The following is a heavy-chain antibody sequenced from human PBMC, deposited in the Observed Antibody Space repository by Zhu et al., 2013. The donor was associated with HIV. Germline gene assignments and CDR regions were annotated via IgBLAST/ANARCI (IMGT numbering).Heavy chain of an antibody. D-gene: IGHD3-16*01. V-gene: IGHV1-18*01. CDR2: ISAYNGNT. Sequence: QVQLVQSGAEVKKPGASVKVSCKASGYTFTSYGISWVRQAPGQGLEWMGWISAYNGNTNNAQKLQGRVTMTTDTSTSTAYMELRSLRSDDTAVYYCARAVRLSQMATIINYFDYWGQGTLVTVSS. J-gene: IGHJ4*02. CDR3: ARAVRLSQMATIINYFDY. CDR1: GYTFTSYG.